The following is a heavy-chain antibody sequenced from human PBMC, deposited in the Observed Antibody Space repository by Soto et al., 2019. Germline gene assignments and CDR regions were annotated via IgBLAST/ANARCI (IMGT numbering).Heavy chain of an antibody. Sequence: GGSLRLSCAAPGFTFRNYAMDWVRQAPGKGLEWVSGISDSGSSAHYADSVKGRFTISRDNSKNTLFLQMNNLRADDTALYYCAKDRSGGWAKGFDSWGQGVLFTVAS. D-gene: IGHD2-15*01. CDR2: ISDSGSSA. CDR1: GFTFRNYA. CDR3: AKDRSGGWAKGFDS. J-gene: IGHJ4*02. V-gene: IGHV3-23*01.